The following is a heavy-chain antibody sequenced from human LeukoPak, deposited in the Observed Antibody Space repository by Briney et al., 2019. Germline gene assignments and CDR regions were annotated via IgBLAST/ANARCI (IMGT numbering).Heavy chain of an antibody. J-gene: IGHJ4*02. CDR1: GGSFNSYY. CDR3: AREQRWLQSLDY. CDR2: IHTSGST. D-gene: IGHD5-24*01. V-gene: IGHV4-4*07. Sequence: SETLSLTCTVSGGSFNSYYWSWLRHPAGKGLEWIGRIHTSGSTDYSPSLQSRVTISIDTSKNQFSLNLNSVTAADTAVYYCAREQRWLQSLDYWGQGNLVTVSS.